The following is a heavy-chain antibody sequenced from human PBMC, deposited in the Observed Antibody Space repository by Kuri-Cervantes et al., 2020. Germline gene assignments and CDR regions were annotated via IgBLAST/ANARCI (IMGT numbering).Heavy chain of an antibody. CDR1: GGSISSGDYY. Sequence: SCTVSGGSISSGDYYWSWIRQPPGKGLEWIGYIYYSGSTYYNPSLKSRVTISVDTSKNQFSLKLSSVTAADTAVYYCARGRDDAFDIWGQGTMVTVSS. J-gene: IGHJ3*02. V-gene: IGHV4-30-4*01. CDR3: ARGRDDAFDI. CDR2: IYYSGST.